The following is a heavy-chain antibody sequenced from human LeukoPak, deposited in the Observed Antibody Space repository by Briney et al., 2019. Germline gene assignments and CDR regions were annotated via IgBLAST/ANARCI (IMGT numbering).Heavy chain of an antibody. CDR3: ARGGWILQYQLLFWGFNWFDP. CDR1: GYTFTGYY. J-gene: IGHJ5*02. V-gene: IGHV1-2*02. CDR2: INPNSGGT. D-gene: IGHD2-2*01. Sequence: GASVKVSCKASGYTFTGYYMHWVRQAPGQGLEWMGWINPNSGGTNYAQKFQGRVTMTRDTSISTAYMELSRLRSDDTAVYYCARGGWILQYQLLFWGFNWFDPWGQGTLVTVSS.